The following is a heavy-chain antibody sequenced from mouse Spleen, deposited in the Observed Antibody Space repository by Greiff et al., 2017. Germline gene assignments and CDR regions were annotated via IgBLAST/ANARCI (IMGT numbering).Heavy chain of an antibody. Sequence: VQLVESGPGLVAPSQSLSITCTVSGFSLTSYGVHWVRQPPGKGLEWLGVIWAGGSTNYNSALMSRLSISKDNSKSQVFLKMNSLQTDDTAMYYCARDTGYDYGWFAYWGQGTLVTVSA. CDR2: IWAGGST. D-gene: IGHD2-4*01. V-gene: IGHV2-9*02. CDR1: GFSLTSYG. CDR3: ARDTGYDYGWFAY. J-gene: IGHJ3*01.